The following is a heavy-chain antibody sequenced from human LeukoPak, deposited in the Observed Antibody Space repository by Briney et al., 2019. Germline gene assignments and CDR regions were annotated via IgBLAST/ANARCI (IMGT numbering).Heavy chain of an antibody. V-gene: IGHV3-21*01. J-gene: IGHJ3*02. CDR1: GFTFSSYN. CDR2: ISSSSSYI. CDR3: ARAGGSI. D-gene: IGHD1-26*01. Sequence: GGSLRLSCAASGFTFSSYNMNWVRQAPGKGLEWVSSISSSSSYIYYADSVRGRFTISRDNAKNSLYPQINSLRAEDTAVYYCARAGGSIWGQGTMVTVSS.